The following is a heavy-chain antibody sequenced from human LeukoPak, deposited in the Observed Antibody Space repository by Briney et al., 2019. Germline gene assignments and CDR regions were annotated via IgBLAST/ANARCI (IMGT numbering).Heavy chain of an antibody. D-gene: IGHD3-3*01. V-gene: IGHV3-7*01. CDR1: LLTLTSYW. CDR3: ARDDYYDFWRGYYANFDY. CDR2: MKQDGSER. J-gene: IGHJ4*02. Sequence: GGSLRLSCAASLLTLTSYWMSWVRQAPGKGVACVAIMKQDGSERYYVDSVKGRFTISRDNAKNSLYLQMNRLRAEDTAVYYCARDDYYDFWRGYYANFDYWGQGTLVTVSS.